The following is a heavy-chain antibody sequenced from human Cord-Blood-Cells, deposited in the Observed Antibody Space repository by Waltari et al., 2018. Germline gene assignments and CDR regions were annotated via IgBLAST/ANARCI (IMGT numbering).Heavy chain of an antibody. CDR1: GFTVSSNY. CDR2: IYSGGST. J-gene: IGHJ4*02. V-gene: IGHV3-53*01. Sequence: EVQLADSGGGLIPHGGSLRLYCAASGFTVSSNYMSWVRQAPGKGLEWVSVIYSGGSTYYAGSGKGRFTISRDNSKNTLYLQMNSLRAEDTAVYYCARATGLGVDYWGQGTLVTVSS. CDR3: ARATGLGVDY. D-gene: IGHD3-3*01.